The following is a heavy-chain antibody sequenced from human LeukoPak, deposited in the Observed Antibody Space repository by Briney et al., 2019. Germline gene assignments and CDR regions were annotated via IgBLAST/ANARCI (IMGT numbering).Heavy chain of an antibody. J-gene: IGHJ3*02. V-gene: IGHV4-59*01. CDR2: IYYSGST. D-gene: IGHD5-18*01. CDR1: GGSISSYY. CDR3: ARVQVYSYGYKPFDI. Sequence: SETLSLTCTVSGGSISSYYWSWIRQPPGKGLEWTGYIYYSGSTNYNPSLKSRVTISVDTSKNQFSLKLSSVTAADTAVYYCARVQVYSYGYKPFDIWGQGTMVTVSS.